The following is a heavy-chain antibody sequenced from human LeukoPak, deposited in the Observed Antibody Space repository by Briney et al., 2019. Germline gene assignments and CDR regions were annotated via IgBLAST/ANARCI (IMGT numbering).Heavy chain of an antibody. J-gene: IGHJ6*03. D-gene: IGHD2-15*01. CDR2: MNPNSGNT. V-gene: IGHV1-8*03. CDR1: GYTFTSYD. CDR3: ARDEGRARFDLYYYYYMDV. Sequence: ASVKVSCKASGYTFTSYDINWVRQATGQGLEWMGWMNPNSGNTGYAQKFQGRVTITRNTSISTAYMELSSLRSEDTAVYYCARDEGRARFDLYYYYYMDVWGKGTTVTVSS.